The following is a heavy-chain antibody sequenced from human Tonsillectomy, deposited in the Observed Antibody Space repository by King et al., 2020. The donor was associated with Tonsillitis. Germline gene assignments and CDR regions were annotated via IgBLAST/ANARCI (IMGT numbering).Heavy chain of an antibody. Sequence: QLQESGPGLVKPSETLSLTCTVSGGSISSYYWSWIQQPPGKGLEWIGYIYYSGSTNYNPSLKSRVTISVDTSKNQFSLKLSSVTAADTAVYYCARYGGGGSYFDYWGQGTLVTVSS. J-gene: IGHJ4*02. CDR2: IYYSGST. CDR3: ARYGGGGSYFDY. V-gene: IGHV4-59*01. CDR1: GGSISSYY. D-gene: IGHD3-16*01.